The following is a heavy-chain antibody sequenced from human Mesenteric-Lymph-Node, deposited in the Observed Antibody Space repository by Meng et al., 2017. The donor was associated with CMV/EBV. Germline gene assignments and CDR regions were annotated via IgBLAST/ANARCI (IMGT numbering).Heavy chain of an antibody. V-gene: IGHV4-39*07. CDR2: INHSGST. CDR3: AREQIAAAGNFDY. J-gene: IGHJ4*02. CDR1: AGSLNSRSDF. D-gene: IGHD6-13*01. Sequence: SETLSLTCTMSAGSLNSRSDFWAWIRQPPGKGLEWNGEINHSGSTNYNPSLKSRVTISVDTSKNQFSLKLSSVTAADTAVYYCAREQIAAAGNFDYWGQGTLVTVSS.